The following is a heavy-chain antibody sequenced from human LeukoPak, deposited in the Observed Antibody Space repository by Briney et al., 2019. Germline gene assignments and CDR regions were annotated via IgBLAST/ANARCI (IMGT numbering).Heavy chain of an antibody. Sequence: SETLSLTCTVSGGSISSYYWSWIRQPPGKGLEWIGYIYYSGSTNYNPSLKSRVTISVDTSKNQFSLKLSSVTAADTAVYYCAGDFWSGYYRDWGQGTLVTVSS. CDR1: GGSISSYY. CDR3: AGDFWSGYYRD. CDR2: IYYSGST. J-gene: IGHJ4*02. D-gene: IGHD3-3*01. V-gene: IGHV4-59*01.